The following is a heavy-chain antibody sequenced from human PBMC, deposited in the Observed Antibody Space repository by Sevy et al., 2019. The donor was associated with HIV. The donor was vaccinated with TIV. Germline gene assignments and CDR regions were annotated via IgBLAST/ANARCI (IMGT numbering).Heavy chain of an antibody. J-gene: IGHJ3*02. CDR1: GFTFSSYS. CDR3: ATSASMITFGGVIVPDAFDI. Sequence: GGSLRISCAASGFTFSSYSMNWVRQAPGKGLEWVSSISSSSSYIYYADSVKGRFTISRDNAKNSLYLQMNSLRAEDTAVYYCATSASMITFGGVIVPDAFDIWGQGTMVTVSS. CDR2: ISSSSSYI. V-gene: IGHV3-21*01. D-gene: IGHD3-16*02.